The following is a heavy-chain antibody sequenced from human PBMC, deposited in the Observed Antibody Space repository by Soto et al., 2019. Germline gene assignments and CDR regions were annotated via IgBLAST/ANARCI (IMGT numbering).Heavy chain of an antibody. CDR1: GFTFSSYG. CDR3: AIDPHPYGGGNCNPHGFCT. V-gene: IGHV3-30*03. D-gene: IGHD2-21*02. J-gene: IGHJ5*02. Sequence: GGSLRFSCAASGFTFSSYGMHWVRQAPGKGLEWVAVISYDGSTKYYADSVKGRFTISRDNSKNTLYLQMNSPRAEDTAVDYCAIDPHPYGGGNCNPHGFCTCGQGTMVTVSS. CDR2: ISYDGSTK.